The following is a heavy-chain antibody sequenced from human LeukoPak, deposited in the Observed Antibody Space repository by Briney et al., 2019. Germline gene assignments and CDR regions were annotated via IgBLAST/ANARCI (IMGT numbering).Heavy chain of an antibody. CDR1: GFIFSSYA. V-gene: IGHV3-23*01. CDR3: AKDRDLGVPLVVDS. CDR2: LSGSGVTT. J-gene: IGHJ4*02. Sequence: PGGSLRRSCAASGFIFSSYAMSWVRQTPGKGLEWVSGLSGSGVTTLYADSVKGRFTISRDNSKDTLYLQMNSLRAEDTALYYCAKDRDLGVPLVVDSWGLGSLVTVSS. D-gene: IGHD2-2*01.